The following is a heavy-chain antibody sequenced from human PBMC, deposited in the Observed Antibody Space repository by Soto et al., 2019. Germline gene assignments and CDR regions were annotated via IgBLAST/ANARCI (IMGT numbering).Heavy chain of an antibody. CDR1: GFTFSNNG. J-gene: IGHJ6*02. D-gene: IGHD6-13*01. V-gene: IGHV3-23*01. CDR3: AKVSAAPGRSYYYYGMDV. CDR2: ISGGVSST. Sequence: LRLSCAASGFTFSNNGLNWVRQAPGKGLERVSGISGGVSSTFYADSVKGRFSISRDNSKDTLYLQMNSLRAEDTAVYYCAKVSAAPGRSYYYYGMDVWGQGTTVTVSS.